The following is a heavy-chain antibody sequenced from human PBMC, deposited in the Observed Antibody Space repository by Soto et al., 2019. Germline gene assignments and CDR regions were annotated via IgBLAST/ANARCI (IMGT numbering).Heavy chain of an antibody. CDR2: INAGNGNT. V-gene: IGHV1-3*05. J-gene: IGHJ4*02. D-gene: IGHD6-19*01. CDR1: GYTFTGYA. CDR3: ARAVAVAADFDY. Sequence: QVQLVQSGAEEKKPGASVKVSCKASGYTFTGYAMHWVRQAPGQRLGWMGWINAGNGNTKYSQKFQGRVTITRDTAASTAYMELSSLRSEDTAVYSCARAVAVAADFDYWGQGTLVTVSS.